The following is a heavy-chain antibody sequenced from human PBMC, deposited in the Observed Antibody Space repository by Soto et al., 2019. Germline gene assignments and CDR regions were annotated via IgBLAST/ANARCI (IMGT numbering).Heavy chain of an antibody. CDR3: ARGRSITMLRGAPPDY. J-gene: IGHJ4*02. CDR1: GGSFGAYY. D-gene: IGHD3-10*01. CDR2: INQSGGT. Sequence: SETLSLTCAVYGGSFGAYYWNWIRQPPGKGLEWIGEINQSGGTHYNPSLKSRVTISVDTSKNQFSLKLSSVTATDTAVYYCARGRSITMLRGAPPDYWGQGTLVTVSS. V-gene: IGHV4-34*01.